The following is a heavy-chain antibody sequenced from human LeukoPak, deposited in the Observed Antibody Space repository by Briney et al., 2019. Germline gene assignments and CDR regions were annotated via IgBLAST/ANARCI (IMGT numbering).Heavy chain of an antibody. J-gene: IGHJ4*02. CDR1: GYTFTSYD. V-gene: IGHV1-8*03. D-gene: IGHD6-19*01. CDR3: ARGIYSSGCWLDY. CDR2: MNPNSGNT. Sequence: ASVKVSYKASGYTFTSYDINWVRQATGQGLEWMGWMNPNSGNTGYAQKFQGRVTITRNTSISTAYMELSSLRSEDTAVYYCARGIYSSGCWLDYWGQGTLVTVSS.